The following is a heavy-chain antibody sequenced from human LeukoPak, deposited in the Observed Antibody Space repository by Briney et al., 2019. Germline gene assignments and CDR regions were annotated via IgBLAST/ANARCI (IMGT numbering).Heavy chain of an antibody. CDR3: AKTLDYGGNEGFDY. Sequence: GGSLRLSCVASGFTFSSYAMSWVRQAPGKGREWVSGTRGSGGSTYYADSVKGRFTISKDNSKNTLYLQMNSLRAEDTAVYYCAKTLDYGGNEGFDYWGQGTLVTVSS. CDR1: GFTFSSYA. J-gene: IGHJ4*02. V-gene: IGHV3-23*01. D-gene: IGHD4-23*01. CDR2: TRGSGGST.